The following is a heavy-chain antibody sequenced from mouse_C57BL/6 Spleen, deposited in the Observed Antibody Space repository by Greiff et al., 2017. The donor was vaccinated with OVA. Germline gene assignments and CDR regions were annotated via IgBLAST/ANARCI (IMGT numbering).Heavy chain of an antibody. J-gene: IGHJ1*03. Sequence: EVHLVESGGGLVQPKGSLKLSCAASGFSFNTYAMNWVRQAPGKGLEWVARIRSKSNNYATYYADSVKDRFTISRDDSESMLYLQMNNLKTEDTAMYYCVRHYSNYDWYFDVWGTGTTVTVSS. CDR3: VRHYSNYDWYFDV. CDR2: IRSKSNNYAT. CDR1: GFSFNTYA. D-gene: IGHD2-5*01. V-gene: IGHV10-1*01.